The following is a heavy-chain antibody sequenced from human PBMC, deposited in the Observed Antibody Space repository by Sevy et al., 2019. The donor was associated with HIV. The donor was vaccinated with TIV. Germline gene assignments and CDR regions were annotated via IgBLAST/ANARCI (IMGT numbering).Heavy chain of an antibody. CDR3: ITDPAYRGYDDEVINYSFYGMDV. CDR2: IKSECDVGAI. CDR1: GFTFSSAW. V-gene: IGHV3-15*01. J-gene: IGHJ6*02. D-gene: IGHD5-12*01. Sequence: GGSLRLSCTASGFTFSSAWMSWVRQAPGKGLEWVGRIKSECDVGAIDYAAPVKGRFSISREDSKNTGYLQMNSLKTEDTAVYYCITDPAYRGYDDEVINYSFYGMDVWGQGTTVTVSS.